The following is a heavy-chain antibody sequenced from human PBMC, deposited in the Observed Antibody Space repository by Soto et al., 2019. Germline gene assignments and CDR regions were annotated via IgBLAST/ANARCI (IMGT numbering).Heavy chain of an antibody. J-gene: IGHJ4*02. Sequence: ASVKVSCKISGYTLTELSMHWVRQATGKGLEWMGGFDPEGGETIYAQKFQGRVTMTGNTSTDTAYMELSSLRSEDTAVYYCARLYGDYVPHDYWGQGTLVTVSS. CDR1: GYTLTELS. V-gene: IGHV1-24*01. CDR3: ARLYGDYVPHDY. D-gene: IGHD4-17*01. CDR2: FDPEGGET.